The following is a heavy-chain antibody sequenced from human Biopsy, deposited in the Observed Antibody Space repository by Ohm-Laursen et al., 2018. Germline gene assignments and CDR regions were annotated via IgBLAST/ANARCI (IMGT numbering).Heavy chain of an antibody. CDR2: IYYSVMT. Sequence: GTLSLTCTVSGDSVTKYYWSWIRQPPGKGLEWIGHIYYSVMTNYNPSLQSRVSISVDTSRNQVSLTLSSVTAADTAVYYCARDGGIVNYGNFKYYHYYGMDVWGQGTKVTVSS. J-gene: IGHJ6*02. D-gene: IGHD4-11*01. V-gene: IGHV4-59*02. CDR1: GDSVTKYY. CDR3: ARDGGIVNYGNFKYYHYYGMDV.